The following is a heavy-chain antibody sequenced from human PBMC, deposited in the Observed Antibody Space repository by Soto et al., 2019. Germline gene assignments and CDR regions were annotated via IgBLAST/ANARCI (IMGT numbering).Heavy chain of an antibody. J-gene: IGHJ4*02. CDR1: GFTFSSYS. CDR2: ISSSSSTI. D-gene: IGHD3-3*01. V-gene: IGHV3-48*02. Sequence: GGSLRLSCAASGFTFSSYSMNWVRQAPGKGLEWVSYISSSSSTIYYADSVKGRFTISRDNAKNSLYLQMNSLRDEDTAVYYCATGGDFWSGYYPAPSIDYWGQGTLVTVSS. CDR3: ATGGDFWSGYYPAPSIDY.